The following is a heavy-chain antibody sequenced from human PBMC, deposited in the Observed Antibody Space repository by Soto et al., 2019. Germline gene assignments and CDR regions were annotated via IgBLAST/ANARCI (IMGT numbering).Heavy chain of an antibody. CDR2: ISGSGGST. CDR3: AKTDDSSGYYGY. Sequence: GGSLRLSCXASGFTFSSYAMSWVRQAPGKGLEWVSAISGSGGSTYYADSVKGRFTISRDNSKNTLYLQMNSLRAEDTAVYYCAKTDDSSGYYGYWGQGTLVTVSS. V-gene: IGHV3-23*01. D-gene: IGHD3-22*01. J-gene: IGHJ4*02. CDR1: GFTFSSYA.